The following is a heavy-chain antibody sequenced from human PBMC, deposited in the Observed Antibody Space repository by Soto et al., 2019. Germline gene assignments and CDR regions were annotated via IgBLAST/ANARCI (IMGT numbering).Heavy chain of an antibody. V-gene: IGHV3-21*01. CDR2: ISSSSSYI. D-gene: IGHD2-2*01. CDR3: ARDGGHLGYCSSTSCYVRAFDI. Sequence: GGSLRLSCAASGFTFSSYSMNWVRQAPGKGLEWVSSISSSSSYIYYADSVKGRFTISRDNAKNSLYLQMNSLRAEDMAVYYCARDGGHLGYCSSTSCYVRAFDIWGQGTMVTVSS. J-gene: IGHJ3*02. CDR1: GFTFSSYS.